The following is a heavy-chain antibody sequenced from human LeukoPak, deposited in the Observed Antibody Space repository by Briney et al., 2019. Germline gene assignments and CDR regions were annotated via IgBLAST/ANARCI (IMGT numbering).Heavy chain of an antibody. CDR1: GSSFSSYA. CDR2: ISGSVGST. D-gene: IGHD6-25*01. Sequence: GGSLRLSCAASGSSFSSYAMRWVRQAPEKRLEWVSGISGSVGSTYYADSMKGLFTISRDNSKNTLYLQMNSLRAEDTAVYYCAKGAASEYSFDSWGQGTLVTVSS. CDR3: AKGAASEYSFDS. V-gene: IGHV3-23*01. J-gene: IGHJ4*02.